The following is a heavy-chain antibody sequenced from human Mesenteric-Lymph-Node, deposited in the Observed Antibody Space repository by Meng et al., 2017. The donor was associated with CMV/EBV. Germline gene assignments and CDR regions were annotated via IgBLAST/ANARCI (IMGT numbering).Heavy chain of an antibody. CDR3: ARGSSYDILTGYFDY. Sequence: QVQLHQWGAGLLRPSETLSVTCAVYGGSFSGYYWNWIRQSPEKGLEWIGEINHSGSTTYNPSFTSRIIISVDISTNQISLNMSSVTAADTAVYYCARGSSYDILTGYFDYWGQGALVTVSS. D-gene: IGHD3-9*01. CDR1: GGSFSGYY. V-gene: IGHV4-34*01. J-gene: IGHJ4*02. CDR2: INHSGST.